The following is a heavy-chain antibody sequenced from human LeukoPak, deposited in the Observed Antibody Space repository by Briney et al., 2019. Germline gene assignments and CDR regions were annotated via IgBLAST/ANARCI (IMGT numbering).Heavy chain of an antibody. CDR1: GYSISSGYY. CDR3: ARGYSSGWYHYYYYYYMDV. D-gene: IGHD6-19*01. J-gene: IGHJ6*03. CDR2: IYHSGST. Sequence: SETLSLTCTVSGYSISSGYYWGWIRQPPGKGLEWIGSIYHSGSTYYNPSLKSRVTMSVDTSKNQFSLKLSSVTAADTAVYYCARGYSSGWYHYYYYYYMDVWGKGTTVTISS. V-gene: IGHV4-38-2*02.